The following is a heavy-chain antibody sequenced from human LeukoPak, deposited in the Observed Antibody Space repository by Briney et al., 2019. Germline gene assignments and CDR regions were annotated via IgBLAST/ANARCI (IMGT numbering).Heavy chain of an antibody. Sequence: PSETLSLTCAVSGGSISSGGDSWSWIRQPPGKGLEWIGYIYHGGSTYYNPSLKSRVTISVDRSKNQFSLKLSSVTAADTAVYYCAREDPNVLRYFDWGRAFDIWGQGTMVTVSS. V-gene: IGHV4-30-2*01. CDR3: AREDPNVLRYFDWGRAFDI. CDR2: IYHGGST. CDR1: GGSISSGGDS. J-gene: IGHJ3*02. D-gene: IGHD3-9*01.